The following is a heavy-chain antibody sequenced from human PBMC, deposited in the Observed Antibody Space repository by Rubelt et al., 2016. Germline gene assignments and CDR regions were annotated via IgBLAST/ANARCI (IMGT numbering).Heavy chain of an antibody. CDR3: AGRGTAVTLDY. V-gene: IGHV3-23*03. J-gene: IGHJ4*02. CDR1: RFTFSSYA. D-gene: IGHD4-17*01. Sequence: EVQLLESGGDLVQPGGSLRLSCVASRFTFSSYAMSWVRQSPGKGLEWVSVIYSGGSIYYADSVKGRFAISRDNSKNTLYLQMNSLRAEDTAVYYCAGRGTAVTLDYWGQGTLVTVSS. CDR2: IYSGGSI.